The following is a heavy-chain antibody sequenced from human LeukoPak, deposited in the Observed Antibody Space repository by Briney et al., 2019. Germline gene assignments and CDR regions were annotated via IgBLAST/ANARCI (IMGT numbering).Heavy chain of an antibody. CDR2: ISPGGDAT. CDR1: GFIFRDYH. J-gene: IGHJ4*02. V-gene: IGHV3-11*01. Sequence: PGGSLRLSCAASGFIFRDYHMNWIRQAPGKGLEWVSYISPGGDATYFADSVRGRFTISRDNAKNSLYLQMNSLTAEDAAVYYCAGGLDIAVAGPGGYFDYWGQGTLVTLSS. CDR3: AGGLDIAVAGPGGYFDY. D-gene: IGHD6-19*01.